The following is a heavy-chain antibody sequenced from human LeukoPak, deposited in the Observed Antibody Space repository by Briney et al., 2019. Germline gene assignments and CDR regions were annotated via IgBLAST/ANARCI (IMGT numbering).Heavy chain of an antibody. V-gene: IGHV4-59*01. J-gene: IGHJ4*02. Sequence: SETLSLTCTVSGGSISSYYWSWIRQPPGKGLEWIGYIYYSGSTNYNPSLKSRVTISVDTSKNQFSLKLSSVTAADTAVYYCARAVVVPAAIVSEPFDYWGQGTLVTVSS. D-gene: IGHD2-2*02. CDR2: IYYSGST. CDR3: ARAVVVPAAIVSEPFDY. CDR1: GGSISSYY.